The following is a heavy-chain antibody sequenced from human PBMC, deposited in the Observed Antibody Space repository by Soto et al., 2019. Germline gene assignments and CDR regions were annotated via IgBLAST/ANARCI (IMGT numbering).Heavy chain of an antibody. CDR1: GFTFSGFD. CDR3: ARGQEVGAHFFDS. D-gene: IGHD2-15*01. Sequence: SLRLSCEASGFTFSGFDMHWVRQPTGKGLEWVSTIGTAGDTYYAVSVKGRFTISRDNAKNSLSLQMNSLRAGDTAVYFCARGQEVGAHFFDSWGQGTQVTVSS. V-gene: IGHV3-13*01. J-gene: IGHJ4*02. CDR2: IGTAGDT.